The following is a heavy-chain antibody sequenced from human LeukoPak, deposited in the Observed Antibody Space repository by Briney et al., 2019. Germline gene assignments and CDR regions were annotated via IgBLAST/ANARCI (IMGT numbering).Heavy chain of an antibody. V-gene: IGHV3-30*02. CDR2: IRYDGSNK. CDR3: AKDDAGLPDY. J-gene: IGHJ4*02. D-gene: IGHD2-15*01. CDR1: GFTFSSYS. Sequence: GGSLRLSCAASGFTFSSYSMNWVRQAPGKGLEWVAFIRYDGSNKYYADSVKGRFTISRDDAKNTVSLHMNSLRVEDTAVYYCAKDDAGLPDYWGQGTLVTVSS.